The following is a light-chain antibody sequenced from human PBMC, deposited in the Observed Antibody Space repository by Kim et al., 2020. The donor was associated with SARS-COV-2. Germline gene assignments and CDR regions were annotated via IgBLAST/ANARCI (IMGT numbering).Light chain of an antibody. CDR3: QQFKGYRT. CDR1: ESISTW. CDR2: KAS. V-gene: IGKV1-5*03. Sequence: GDTVTITCRASESISTWLAWYQQKPGKAPKLLIYKASILESGVPLRFRGGGSGTEFTLTINSLQPDDFATYYCQQFKGYRTFGQGTKV. J-gene: IGKJ1*01.